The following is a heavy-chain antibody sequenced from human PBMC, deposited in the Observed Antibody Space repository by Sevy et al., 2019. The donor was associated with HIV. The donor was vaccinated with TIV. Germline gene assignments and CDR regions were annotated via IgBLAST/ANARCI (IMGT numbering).Heavy chain of an antibody. CDR2: IKRDGSEQ. V-gene: IGHV3-7*03. D-gene: IGHD2-2*01. J-gene: IGHJ6*02. Sequence: GGSLRLSCAGSGFTVSKYWMSWVRQAPGKGLEWVANIKRDGSEQYYVASVKGRFTISRDNAKTSLYLQMNSLRVEDTAVYYCARDCSSASCLWGMDVWGQGTMVTVSS. CDR1: GFTVSKYW. CDR3: ARDCSSASCLWGMDV.